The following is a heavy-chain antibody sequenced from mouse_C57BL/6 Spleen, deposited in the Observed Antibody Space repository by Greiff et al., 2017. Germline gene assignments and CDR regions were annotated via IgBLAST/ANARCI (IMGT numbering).Heavy chain of an antibody. CDR2: ILPGSGRT. CDR1: GYTFTGYW. J-gene: IGHJ2*01. Sequence: VKLMESGAELMKPGASVKLSCKATGYTFTGYWIEWVKQSPGHGLEWIGEILPGSGRTNYNEKFKGKATFTADTSSNTAYMQLSSLTTEDSAIYYCARQLRLRKYFDYWGQGTTLTVSS. V-gene: IGHV1-9*01. CDR3: ARQLRLRKYFDY. D-gene: IGHD3-2*02.